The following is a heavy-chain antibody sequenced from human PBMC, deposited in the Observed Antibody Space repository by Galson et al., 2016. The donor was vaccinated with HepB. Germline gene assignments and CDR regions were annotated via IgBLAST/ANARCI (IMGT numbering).Heavy chain of an antibody. D-gene: IGHD2-21*02. CDR1: GFTFSTYE. CDR3: ARDDCGGGCTWMVFDH. V-gene: IGHV3-48*03. CDR2: ISDSGDSI. Sequence: SLRLSCAASGFTFSTYEMNWVRQAPGKGLEWVAYISDSGDSIYYADSVRGRFTISRDNAKNSLFLQMDSLRVEDTAVYYCARDDCGGGCTWMVFDHWGQGTLVTVSS. J-gene: IGHJ4*02.